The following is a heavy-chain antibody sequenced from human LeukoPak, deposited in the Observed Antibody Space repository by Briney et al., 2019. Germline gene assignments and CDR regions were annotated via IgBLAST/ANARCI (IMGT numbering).Heavy chain of an antibody. V-gene: IGHV4-59*01. CDR2: IYYSGST. Sequence: PSETLSLTCTVSGGSISSYYWSWIRQPPGKGLEWIGYIYYSGSTNYNPSLKSRVTISVDTSKNQFSLMLSSVTAADTAVYYCARHRWGGWFDPWGQGTLVTVSS. J-gene: IGHJ5*02. D-gene: IGHD3-16*01. CDR3: ARHRWGGWFDP. CDR1: GGSISSYY.